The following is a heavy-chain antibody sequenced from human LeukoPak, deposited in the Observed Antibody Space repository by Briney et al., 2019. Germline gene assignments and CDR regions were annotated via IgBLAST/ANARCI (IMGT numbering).Heavy chain of an antibody. V-gene: IGHV1-46*01. Sequence: ASVKVSCKASGGTFSSYAISWVRQAPGQGLEWMGLIDPSGGSTSYAQKFQGRVTMTRDTSTTTVYMDLTNLRSEDTAVYYCARGSSGSYYNYFDYWGQGTLVTVSS. CDR3: ARGSSGSYYNYFDY. J-gene: IGHJ4*02. CDR2: IDPSGGST. CDR1: GGTFSSYA. D-gene: IGHD1-26*01.